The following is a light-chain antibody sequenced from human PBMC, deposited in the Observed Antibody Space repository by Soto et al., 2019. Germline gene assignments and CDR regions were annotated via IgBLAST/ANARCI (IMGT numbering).Light chain of an antibody. CDR2: DVS. CDR1: SSDVGGYSY. CDR3: CSYAGSYTQV. V-gene: IGLV2-11*01. J-gene: IGLJ2*01. Sequence: QSALTQPRSVSGSPGQSVTISCTGTSSDVGGYSYVSWYQQHPGKAPKLMIYDVSKRPSGVPDRFSGSKSGNMASLTISGLQAEDEADYYCCSYAGSYTQVFGGGTKLTVL.